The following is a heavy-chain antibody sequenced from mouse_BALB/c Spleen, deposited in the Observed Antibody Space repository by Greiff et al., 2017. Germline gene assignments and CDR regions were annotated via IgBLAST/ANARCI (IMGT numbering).Heavy chain of an antibody. CDR3: TRDYGSD. CDR1: GFTFSSYT. CDR2: ISSGGSYT. Sequence: DVMLVESGGGLVKPGGSLKLSCAASGFTFSSYTMSWVRQTPEKRLEWVATISSGGSYTYYPDSVKGRFTISRDNAKNTLYLQMSSLKSEDTAMYYCTRDYGSDWGQGTLVTVSA. V-gene: IGHV5-6-4*01. J-gene: IGHJ3*01. D-gene: IGHD1-1*01.